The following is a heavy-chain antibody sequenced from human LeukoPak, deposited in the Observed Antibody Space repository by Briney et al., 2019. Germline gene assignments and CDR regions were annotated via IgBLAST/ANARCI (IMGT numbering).Heavy chain of an antibody. CDR2: ISGSGGST. CDR3: AKISEMDDYVSNYYYGMDV. J-gene: IGHJ6*02. CDR1: GFTLSSYA. Sequence: PGGSLGLSCAASGFTLSSYAMSWVRQAPGKGLEWVSAISGSGGSTYYADSVKGRFTISRDNSKNTLYLQMNSLRAEDTAVYYCAKISEMDDYVSNYYYGMDVWGQGTTVTVSS. V-gene: IGHV3-23*01. D-gene: IGHD3-16*01.